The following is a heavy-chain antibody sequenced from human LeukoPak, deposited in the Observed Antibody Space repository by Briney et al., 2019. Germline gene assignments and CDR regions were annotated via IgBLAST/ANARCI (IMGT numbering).Heavy chain of an antibody. CDR1: GDALSQLY. CDR3: ATLSRDNSGSGNWFDP. V-gene: IGHV1-24*01. CDR2: FNPEDGET. Sequence: ASVTVSCKVSGDALSQLYIHWVRQAPGKGLEWMGNFNPEDGETIYAQRFQGRVTMTEDTSTDTAYMELSSLRSEDTAMYFCATLSRDNSGSGNWFDPWGQGSLVIVSS. D-gene: IGHD3-10*01. J-gene: IGHJ5*02.